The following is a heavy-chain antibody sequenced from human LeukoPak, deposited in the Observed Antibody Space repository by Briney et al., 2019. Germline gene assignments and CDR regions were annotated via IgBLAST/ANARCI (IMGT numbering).Heavy chain of an antibody. CDR3: AKDAGNWNDGNYFDY. Sequence: GGSLRLSCAASGFTFSSYGMHWVRQAPGKGLEWVAVIWYDGSNKYYADSVKGRFTISRDNSKNTLYLQMNSLRAEDTAVYYCAKDAGNWNDGNYFDYWGQGTLVTVSS. CDR1: GFTFSSYG. J-gene: IGHJ4*02. D-gene: IGHD1-20*01. V-gene: IGHV3-33*06. CDR2: IWYDGSNK.